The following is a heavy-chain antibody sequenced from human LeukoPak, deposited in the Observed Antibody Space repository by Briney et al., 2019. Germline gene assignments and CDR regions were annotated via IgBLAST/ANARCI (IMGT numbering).Heavy chain of an antibody. V-gene: IGHV3-53*01. CDR3: ARLLPASRHYFDY. Sequence: GGSLTLSCTASGLTFSSEYLAWPRQAPGKELEWISVIYGAGATYYADSVEGRFIISRDTYNNALYIQMNSLRVEDTAVYHCARLLPASRHYFDYWGRGTPVTVSS. CDR2: IYGAGAT. J-gene: IGHJ4*02. CDR1: GLTFSSEY. D-gene: IGHD6-6*01.